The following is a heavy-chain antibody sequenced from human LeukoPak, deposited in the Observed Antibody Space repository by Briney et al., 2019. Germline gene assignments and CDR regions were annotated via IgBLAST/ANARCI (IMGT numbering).Heavy chain of an antibody. CDR1: GFTFSNYG. J-gene: IGHJ4*02. CDR3: AKDRTELGDFVDY. V-gene: IGHV3-30*02. D-gene: IGHD2-21*02. CDR2: IRSDGSNK. Sequence: PGGSLRLSCAASGFTFSNYGMLWVRQAPGKVLEWVSFIRSDGSNKYYADSVKGRFTISRDNSKNTLYLQMNSLRVEDTAVYYCAKDRTELGDFVDYWGQGTLVSVSS.